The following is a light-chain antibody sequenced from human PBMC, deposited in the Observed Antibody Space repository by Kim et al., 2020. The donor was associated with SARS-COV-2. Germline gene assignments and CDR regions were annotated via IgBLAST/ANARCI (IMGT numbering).Light chain of an antibody. V-gene: IGLV2-14*03. Sequence: QSVLTQPASVSGSPGQSITISCTGTNSDVGAYNFVSWYQHHPGKAPKLIIYDVTQRPEVVSVRFSGSKSANTAALTISGLQADDEADYYCTSYTGSRVYGSTDEVFGTGTKVTVL. J-gene: IGLJ1*01. CDR3: TSYTGSRVYGSTDEV. CDR2: DVT. CDR1: NSDVGAYNF.